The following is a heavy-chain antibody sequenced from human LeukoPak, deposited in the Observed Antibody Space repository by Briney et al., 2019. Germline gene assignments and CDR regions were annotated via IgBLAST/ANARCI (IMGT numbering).Heavy chain of an antibody. V-gene: IGHV4-61*01. CDR1: GGSVRSGNYF. D-gene: IGHD3-22*01. J-gene: IGHJ4*02. CDR2: ISYSGST. Sequence: PSETLSLTCTVSGGSVRSGNYFWSWIRQPPGTGLEWIGYISYSGSTNYNPSLKSRVTLSVDTPKTQFSLNLNSVTAADTAVYYCARDSSGYYLGYWGQGTLVTVSS. CDR3: ARDSSGYYLGY.